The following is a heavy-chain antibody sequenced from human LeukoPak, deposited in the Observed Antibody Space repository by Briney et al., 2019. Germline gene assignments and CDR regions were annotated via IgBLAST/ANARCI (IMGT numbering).Heavy chain of an antibody. CDR2: ISGSGGST. D-gene: IGHD5-24*01. CDR3: ARGAGYNYPYYFDY. Sequence: PGGSLRLSCAASGFTFSSYAMSWVRQAPGKGLEWVSVISGSGGSTYYADSVKGRFTISRDNSENTLYLQTNSLRAEDTAVYYCARGAGYNYPYYFDYWGQGTLVTVSS. CDR1: GFTFSSYA. V-gene: IGHV3-23*01. J-gene: IGHJ4*02.